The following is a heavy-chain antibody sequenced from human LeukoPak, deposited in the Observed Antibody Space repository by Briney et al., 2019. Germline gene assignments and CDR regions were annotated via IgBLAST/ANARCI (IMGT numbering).Heavy chain of an antibody. D-gene: IGHD4-23*01. CDR3: ARHEMTTVVKARFDP. Sequence: SETLSLTCTVSGGSISSYYWSWIRQPPGKGLEWIGYIYYSGSTNYNPSLKSRVTISVDTSKNQFSLKLSSVTAADTAVYYCARHEMTTVVKARFDPWGQGTLVTVSS. V-gene: IGHV4-59*08. CDR1: GGSISSYY. J-gene: IGHJ5*02. CDR2: IYYSGST.